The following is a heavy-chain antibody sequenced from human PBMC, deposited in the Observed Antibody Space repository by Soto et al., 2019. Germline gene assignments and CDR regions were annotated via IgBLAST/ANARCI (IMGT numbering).Heavy chain of an antibody. Sequence: QVQLQESGPGLVKPSETLSLTCAVSSGSLSSGNWWSWVRQPPGRGLEWIGEIYYTGDTNYNPALKRRVTFTVDTYNNQFSLELKLAADAATVVYYCARVFSSGSGWMYYFDFWGQGTLVSVSS. CDR3: ARVFSSGSGWMYYFDF. V-gene: IGHV4-4*02. D-gene: IGHD6-25*01. CDR2: IYYTGDT. CDR1: SGSLSSGNW. J-gene: IGHJ4*02.